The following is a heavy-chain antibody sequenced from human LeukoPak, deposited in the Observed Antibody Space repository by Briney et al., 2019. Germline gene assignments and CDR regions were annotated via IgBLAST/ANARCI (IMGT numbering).Heavy chain of an antibody. CDR1: GGSITSSSYY. V-gene: IGHV4-39*01. CDR3: TRHGGTRITLVEVYYFDY. D-gene: IGHD4-11*01. CDR2: IYYTGGT. Sequence: SETLSLTCSVSGGSITSSSYYWGWIRQPPEKGLEWIGSIYYTGGTNYSPSLKSRVTMFVDTSKNQFSLKLSSVTAADTAVYYCTRHGGTRITLVEVYYFDYWGQGNLVTVSS. J-gene: IGHJ4*02.